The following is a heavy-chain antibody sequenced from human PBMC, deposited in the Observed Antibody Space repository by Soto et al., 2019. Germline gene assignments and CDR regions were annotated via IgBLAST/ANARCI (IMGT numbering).Heavy chain of an antibody. CDR3: AREDGYYNRGTFPVYYMDV. V-gene: IGHV1-69*08. CDR1: GGTLSSET. D-gene: IGHD2-21*01. CDR2: IIPLLGIG. J-gene: IGHJ6*03. Sequence: QVQLVQSGPEVQKSGSSVKVSCKVSGGTLSSETISWLRQAPGQGLEWMGRIIPLLGIGNYAQKFQGRVTITEDISTNTGYMELSSLTSQDTAIYYCAREDGYYNRGTFPVYYMDVWGNGTTVTVSS.